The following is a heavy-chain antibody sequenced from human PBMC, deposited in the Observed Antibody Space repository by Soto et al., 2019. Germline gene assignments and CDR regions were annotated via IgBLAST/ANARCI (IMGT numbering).Heavy chain of an antibody. Sequence: SETLSRTCTVSYDSISNFYWGWIRQPPGKRLEFIGYIFYTGNTNYNPSLESRVTISVDMSKNQLSLKMSSVTAADTAVYYCVRLYPIGHNWNYCDYWGQGALVTVSS. CDR3: VRLYPIGHNWNYCDY. CDR1: YDSISNFY. V-gene: IGHV4-59*01. CDR2: IFYTGNT. D-gene: IGHD1-1*01. J-gene: IGHJ4*02.